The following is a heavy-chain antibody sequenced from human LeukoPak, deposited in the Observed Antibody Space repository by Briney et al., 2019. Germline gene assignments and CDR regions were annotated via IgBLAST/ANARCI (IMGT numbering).Heavy chain of an antibody. J-gene: IGHJ5*02. V-gene: IGHV4-59*01. CDR3: ARVLRGAVTSNCFDP. Sequence: SETLSLTCTVSGGSINDYYLTWIRQAPGKGLEWLGYISNSGTTDYNPSLKSRVTMSVDTSKNEFSLKVTSVTAADKDMYYCARVLRGAVTSNCFDPWGQGTLVTVSS. CDR1: GGSINDYY. CDR2: ISNSGTT. D-gene: IGHD4-17*01.